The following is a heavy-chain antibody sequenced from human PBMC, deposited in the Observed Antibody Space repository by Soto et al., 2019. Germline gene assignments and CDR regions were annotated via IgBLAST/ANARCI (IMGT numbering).Heavy chain of an antibody. CDR1: GFTFSIYG. CDR3: AKKLPGSWQQLPEY. D-gene: IGHD6-13*01. V-gene: IGHV3-30*18. CDR2: ISYDGSNI. J-gene: IGHJ4*02. Sequence: GGSLRLSCAASGFTFSIYGMHWVRQAPGKGLEWVAMISYDGSNIYYTESVKGRFAISRDNSRSTLYLQMNSLRAEDTAVYYCAKKLPGSWQQLPEYWGPGTLVTVSS.